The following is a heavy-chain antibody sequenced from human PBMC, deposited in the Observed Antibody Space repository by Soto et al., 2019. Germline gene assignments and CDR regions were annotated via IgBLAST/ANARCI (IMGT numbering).Heavy chain of an antibody. CDR2: INHSGTT. CDR3: ARSPKSTDFPYYFDF. D-gene: IGHD2-21*01. Sequence: PSETLSLTCAVYSRSFRDYYWTWIRQPPGKGLEFIGEINHSGTTHYNPSLKSRVTVSVDTSKNHFSLKMNSVTAADTAVYYCARSPKSTDFPYYFDFCGQGTLVTVSS. J-gene: IGHJ4*02. CDR1: SRSFRDYY. V-gene: IGHV4-34*01.